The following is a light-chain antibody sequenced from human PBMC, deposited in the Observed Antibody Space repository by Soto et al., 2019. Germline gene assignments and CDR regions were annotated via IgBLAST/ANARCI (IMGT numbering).Light chain of an antibody. Sequence: QSVLTQPPSVSGAPGQRVTNSCTGSSSNIGAGYDVHWYQQLPGTAPKLLIYGNNNRPSGVPDRFSGSKSGTSASLAITGLQAEDEADYYCQAHDSSLSGAVFGGGTQLTVL. CDR1: SSNIGAGYD. CDR3: QAHDSSLSGAV. CDR2: GNN. V-gene: IGLV1-40*01. J-gene: IGLJ2*01.